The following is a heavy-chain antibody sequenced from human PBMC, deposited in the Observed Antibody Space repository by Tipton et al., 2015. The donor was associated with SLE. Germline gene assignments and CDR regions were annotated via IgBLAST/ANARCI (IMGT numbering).Heavy chain of an antibody. Sequence: SLRLSCAASGFTFSSYAMSWVRQAPGKGLEWVSVIYSGGSTYYADSVKGRFTISRDNSKDTLYLQMNSLRAEDAAVYYCAKAPIALAGSGCYWGQGTLVTVSS. J-gene: IGHJ4*02. CDR2: IYSGGST. CDR1: GFTFSSYA. D-gene: IGHD6-19*01. V-gene: IGHV3-23*03. CDR3: AKAPIALAGSGCY.